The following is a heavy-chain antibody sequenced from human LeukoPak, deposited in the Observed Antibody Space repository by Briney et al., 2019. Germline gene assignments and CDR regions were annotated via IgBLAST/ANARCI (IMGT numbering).Heavy chain of an antibody. J-gene: IGHJ4*02. CDR1: GGPISSYY. CDR3: ARDNCSGGSCYPDY. V-gene: IGHV4-59*01. CDR2: IYYSGST. D-gene: IGHD2-15*01. Sequence: PSETLSLTCTVSGGPISSYYWSWIRQPPGKGLEWIGYIYYSGSTNYNPSLKSRVTISVDTSKNQFSLKLSSVTAADTAVYYCARDNCSGGSCYPDYWGQGTLVAVSS.